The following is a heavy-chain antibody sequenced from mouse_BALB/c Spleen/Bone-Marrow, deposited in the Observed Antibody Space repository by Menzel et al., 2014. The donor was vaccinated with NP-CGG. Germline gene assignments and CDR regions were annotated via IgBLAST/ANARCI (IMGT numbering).Heavy chain of an antibody. J-gene: IGHJ3*01. D-gene: IGHD4-1*01. CDR3: AALTGTFDF. CDR1: GFNIKDPY. CDR2: IDPANYNT. V-gene: IGHV14-3*02. Sequence: VQLQQSGAELVKPGASVKLSCTTSGFNIKDPYIHWVKQRPEQGLEWIGRIDPANYNTQYDPKFQGKATITADTPSNAAYLQHNSLTSEDATVYYCAALTGTFDFWGEGTPVTVSA.